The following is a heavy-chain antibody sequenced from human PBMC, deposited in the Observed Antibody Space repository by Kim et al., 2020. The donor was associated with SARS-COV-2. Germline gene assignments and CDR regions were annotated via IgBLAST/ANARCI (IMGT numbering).Heavy chain of an antibody. J-gene: IGHJ4*02. CDR1: GFTFSDYY. CDR3: ARGGYVAVVDS. V-gene: IGHV3-11*06. CDR2: ISSSSDYT. Sequence: GGSLRLSCATSGFTFSDYYMSWIRQAPGKGLEWISYISSSSDYTKYADSVRGRFTISRDNGKNSLYLEMNSLGDEDTAVYYCARGGYVAVVDSWGQGTLVTVSS. D-gene: IGHD6-13*01.